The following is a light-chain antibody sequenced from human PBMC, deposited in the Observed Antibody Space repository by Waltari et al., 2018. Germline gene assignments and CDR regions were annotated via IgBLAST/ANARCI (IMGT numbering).Light chain of an antibody. Sequence: EIVLTQSPATLSFSPGARATLSCRASQIVSTYVAWYQQKPGQAPRLLVYDASNRASGIPARFSGSGSGTDFTLTISSLEPEDFAVYYCQQRGSWPRTFGQGTKVEIK. CDR2: DAS. CDR3: QQRGSWPRT. V-gene: IGKV3-11*01. J-gene: IGKJ1*01. CDR1: QIVSTY.